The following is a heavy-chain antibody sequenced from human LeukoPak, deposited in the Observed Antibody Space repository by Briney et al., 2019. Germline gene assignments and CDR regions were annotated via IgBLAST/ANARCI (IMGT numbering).Heavy chain of an antibody. Sequence: ASVKVSCKASAYTFTSYYMHWVRQAPGQGLEWMGLINPSGTNTNYAQKFRGRVTMTRDTSTSTVYMDLSSLRSEDTAMYFCARDESGGYIDDWGQGTLVTVSS. CDR3: ARDESGGYIDD. CDR1: AYTFTSYY. CDR2: INPSGTNT. D-gene: IGHD2-8*02. J-gene: IGHJ4*02. V-gene: IGHV1-46*01.